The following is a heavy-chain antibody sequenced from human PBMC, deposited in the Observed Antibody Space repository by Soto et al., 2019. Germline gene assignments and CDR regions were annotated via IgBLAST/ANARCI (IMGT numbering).Heavy chain of an antibody. CDR3: ARDSPDYGDHGPLPTGYGMDV. Sequence: QVQLQESGPGLVKPSQTLSLSCTVSGDSISSGGYYWSWIRQHPGKGLEWIGYIYYSGKTYYNPSLRSRVTISADTSNNQSSLRLSSVTAADTAMYYCARDSPDYGDHGPLPTGYGMDVWGPGTTVTVSS. V-gene: IGHV4-31*03. CDR2: IYYSGKT. CDR1: GDSISSGGYY. D-gene: IGHD4-17*01. J-gene: IGHJ6*02.